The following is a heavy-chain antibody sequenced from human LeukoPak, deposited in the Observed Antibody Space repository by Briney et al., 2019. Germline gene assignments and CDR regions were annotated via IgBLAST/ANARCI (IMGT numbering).Heavy chain of an antibody. D-gene: IGHD2-2*01. J-gene: IGHJ6*02. CDR3: ARSGITGYCSSTSCPPPYGMDV. CDR1: GYTFTGYY. Sequence: GASVKVSCKASGYTFTGYYMHWVRQAPGQGLEWMGRINPNSGGTNYAQKFQGRVTMTRDTSISTAYMELSRLRSDDTAVYYCARSGITGYCSSTSCPPPYGMDVWGQGTTVTVSS. V-gene: IGHV1-2*06. CDR2: INPNSGGT.